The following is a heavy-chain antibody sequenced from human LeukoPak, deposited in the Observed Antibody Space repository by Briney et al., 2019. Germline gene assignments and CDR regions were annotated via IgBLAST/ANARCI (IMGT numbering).Heavy chain of an antibody. V-gene: IGHV5-51*01. CDR1: GYSFPNYW. CDR2: IYPGDSHT. CDR3: ARGPYAYTSSATLGSYNWFDP. D-gene: IGHD2-2*02. J-gene: IGHJ5*02. Sequence: GESLKISCKGSGYSFPNYWIGWVRQMPGKGLEWMGIIYPGDSHTRYSPSFQDQVTISVDRSISTAYLQWSSLKASDTAMYYCARGPYAYTSSATLGSYNWFDPWGQGSLVTVSS.